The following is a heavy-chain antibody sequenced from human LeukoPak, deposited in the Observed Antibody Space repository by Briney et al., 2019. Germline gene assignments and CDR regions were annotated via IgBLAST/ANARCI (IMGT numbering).Heavy chain of an antibody. CDR2: ISGSGGST. J-gene: IGHJ4*02. D-gene: IGHD6-6*01. CDR1: GFTFNNYA. CDR3: AKEYSSSSGYYFDY. Sequence: GGSLRLSCAASGFTFNNYAMSWVRQAPGKGLEWVSTISGSGGSTYYADSVKGRFTISRDNSKNTLYLQMNSLRAEDTAVYYCAKEYSSSSGYYFDYWGQGTLVTVSS. V-gene: IGHV3-23*01.